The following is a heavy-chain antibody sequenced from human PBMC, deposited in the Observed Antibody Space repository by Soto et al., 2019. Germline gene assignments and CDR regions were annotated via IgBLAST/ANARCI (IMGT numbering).Heavy chain of an antibody. CDR1: GGSIGSYY. Sequence: SETLSLTCTVSGGSIGSYYWSWIRQPPGKGLEWIGYIYYSGSTNYNPSLKSRVTISVDTSKNQFSLKLSSVTAADTAVYYCARHTPAISISDHWGQGTLVTVSS. CDR2: IYYSGST. CDR3: ARHTPAISISDH. J-gene: IGHJ4*02. V-gene: IGHV4-59*08. D-gene: IGHD2-15*01.